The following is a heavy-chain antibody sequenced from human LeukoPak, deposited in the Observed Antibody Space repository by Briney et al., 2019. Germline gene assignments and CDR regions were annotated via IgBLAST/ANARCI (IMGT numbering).Heavy chain of an antibody. CDR2: IIPVFGTA. V-gene: IGHV1-69*01. D-gene: IGHD4-17*01. CDR1: GGTFSSYA. J-gene: IGHJ4*02. CDR3: ATGGTTVTMEDY. Sequence: ASVKVSCKASGGTFSSYAISWVRQAPGQGLGWMGGIIPVFGTANYAQKFQGRVTITADESTSTAYMELSSLRSEDTAVYYCATGGTTVTMEDYWGQGTLVTVSS.